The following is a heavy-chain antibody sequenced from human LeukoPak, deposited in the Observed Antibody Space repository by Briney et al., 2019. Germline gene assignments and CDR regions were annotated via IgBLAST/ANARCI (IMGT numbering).Heavy chain of an antibody. CDR1: GFTFSSYG. Sequence: GGSLRLSCAASGFTFSSYGMHWVRQAPGKGLEWVAVISYDGSNKYYADSVKGRFTISRDNSKNTLYLQMNSLRAEDTAVYYCANLNIGTATSRDYWSQGTLVTVSS. V-gene: IGHV3-30*18. CDR3: ANLNIGTATSRDY. J-gene: IGHJ4*02. CDR2: ISYDGSNK. D-gene: IGHD5-18*01.